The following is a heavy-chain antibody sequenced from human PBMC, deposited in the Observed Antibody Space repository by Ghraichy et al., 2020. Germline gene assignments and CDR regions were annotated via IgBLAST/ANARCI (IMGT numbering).Heavy chain of an antibody. Sequence: SETLSLTCTVSGGSISSSSYYWGWIRQPPGKGLEWIGSIYYSGSTYYNPSLKSRDTISVDTSKNQFSLKLSSVTAADTAVYYCARIPEVWYCSGGSCYSLQGNWFDPWGQGTLVTVSS. CDR3: ARIPEVWYCSGGSCYSLQGNWFDP. J-gene: IGHJ5*02. CDR2: IYYSGST. V-gene: IGHV4-39*01. D-gene: IGHD2-15*01. CDR1: GGSISSSSYY.